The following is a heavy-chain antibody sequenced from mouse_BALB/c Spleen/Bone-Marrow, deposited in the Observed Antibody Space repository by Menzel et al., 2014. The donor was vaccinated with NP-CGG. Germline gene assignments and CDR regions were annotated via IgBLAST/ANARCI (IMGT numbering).Heavy chain of an antibody. Sequence: LQQSGSELVRPGASVKLSCKASGYTFTSYWMHWVKQRHGQGLEWIGNIYPGSGSTNYDEKFKSKGTLTVDTSSSTAYMHLSSLTSEDSAVYYCTRGYYPYYYAMDYCGQGTSVTVSS. CDR1: GYTFTSYW. CDR3: TRGYYPYYYAMDY. D-gene: IGHD2-3*01. CDR2: IYPGSGST. V-gene: IGHV1S22*01. J-gene: IGHJ4*01.